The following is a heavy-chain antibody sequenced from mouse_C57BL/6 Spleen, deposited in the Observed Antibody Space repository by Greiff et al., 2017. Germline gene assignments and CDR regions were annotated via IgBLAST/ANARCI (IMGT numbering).Heavy chain of an antibody. CDR3: ARHEGKIYYDYDTVYYAMDY. CDR1: GFTFSSYG. V-gene: IGHV5-6*01. J-gene: IGHJ4*01. D-gene: IGHD2-4*01. Sequence: EVKLVESGGDLVKPGGSLKLSCAASGFTFSSYGMSWVRQTPDKRLEWVATISSGGSYTYYPDSVKGRFTISRDNAKKTLYLQMSSLKSEDTAMYYGARHEGKIYYDYDTVYYAMDYWGQGTSVTVSS. CDR2: ISSGGSYT.